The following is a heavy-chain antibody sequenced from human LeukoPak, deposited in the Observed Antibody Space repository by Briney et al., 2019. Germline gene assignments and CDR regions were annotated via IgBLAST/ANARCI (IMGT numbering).Heavy chain of an antibody. J-gene: IGHJ4*02. CDR1: GGSIGNYY. CDR3: ASGHYDFWTGYYFDH. D-gene: IGHD3-3*01. Sequence: PSETLSLTCTVSGGSIGNYYWSWIRQAPGKGLEWIGYIHNSGSANYKPSLESRVAISFDTSKNQFSLKLSAVTAADTAVYYCASGHYDFWTGYYFDHWGQGTLVTVSS. V-gene: IGHV4-4*08. CDR2: IHNSGSA.